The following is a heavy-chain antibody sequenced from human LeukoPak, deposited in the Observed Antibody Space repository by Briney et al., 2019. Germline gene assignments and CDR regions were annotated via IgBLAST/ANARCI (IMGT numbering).Heavy chain of an antibody. Sequence: GGSLRLSCAASGFTFSSYAMSWVRQAPGKGLEWVSAISGSGGTIYYADSVKGRFTISRDNSRTALYLQMNSLRAEDTAVYYCAKVPMYYYGSGSCLDYWGQGTLVTVSS. CDR1: GFTFSSYA. CDR3: AKVPMYYYGSGSCLDY. J-gene: IGHJ4*02. V-gene: IGHV3-23*01. CDR2: ISGSGGTI. D-gene: IGHD3-10*01.